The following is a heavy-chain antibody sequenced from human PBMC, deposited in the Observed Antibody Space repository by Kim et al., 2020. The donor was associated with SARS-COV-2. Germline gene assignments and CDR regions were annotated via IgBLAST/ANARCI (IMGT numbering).Heavy chain of an antibody. V-gene: IGHV4-34*01. CDR3: ARGTALGY. CDR2: SGST. D-gene: IGHD1-26*01. J-gene: IGHJ4*02. Sequence: SGSTNYNPSLKSRVTMSVDTSKNQFSVRLSSVTAADTAVYYCARGTALGYWGQGTLVTVSS.